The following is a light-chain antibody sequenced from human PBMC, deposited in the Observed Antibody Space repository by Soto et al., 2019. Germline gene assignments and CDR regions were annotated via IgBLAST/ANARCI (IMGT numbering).Light chain of an antibody. Sequence: QSVLTQPPSASGTPGQKVTISCTGSSSNIGDNSVTWYQQLPGTAPKLLIYSNNQRPSGVPDRFSGSKSGSSASLAISGLQSEDEADYYCAAWDDSLNGLIFGGGTKLTVL. CDR2: SNN. J-gene: IGLJ2*01. V-gene: IGLV1-44*01. CDR1: SSNIGDNS. CDR3: AAWDDSLNGLI.